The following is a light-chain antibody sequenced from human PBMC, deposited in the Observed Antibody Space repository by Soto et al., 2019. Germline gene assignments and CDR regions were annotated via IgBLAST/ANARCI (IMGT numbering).Light chain of an antibody. CDR3: QSYDSSLSGWV. Sequence: QAVVTQPPSVSGAPGQRVTISCTGSSSNIGAGYDVHWYQQLPGTAPKLLIYGNSNRPSGVPDRFSGSKSGTSASLAITGLQAEDEADYYCQSYDSSLSGWVFGGGNKVTVL. J-gene: IGLJ3*02. CDR2: GNS. V-gene: IGLV1-40*01. CDR1: SSNIGAGYD.